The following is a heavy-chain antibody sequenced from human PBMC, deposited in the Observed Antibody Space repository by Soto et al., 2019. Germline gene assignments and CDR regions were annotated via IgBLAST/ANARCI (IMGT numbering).Heavy chain of an antibody. CDR3: ARDDLLMIRGVIEHYFAMDV. J-gene: IGHJ6*02. CDR2: ISSDNTNI. CDR1: RFTFSSYN. Sequence: EVQLVESGGGLVKPGGSLRLSCAASRFTFSSYNMNWVRQAPGKGLEWVSCISSDNTNIHYADSVKGRFTTSRDNARHTLYLQTNNPRVKATAVNYCARDDLLMIRGVIEHYFAMDVWGQGTTVTVSS. V-gene: IGHV3-21*02. D-gene: IGHD3-10*01.